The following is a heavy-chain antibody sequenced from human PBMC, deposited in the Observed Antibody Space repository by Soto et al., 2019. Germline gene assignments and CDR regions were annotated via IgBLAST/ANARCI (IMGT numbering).Heavy chain of an antibody. Sequence: QVQLVQSGAEVKKPGASVKVSCKASGYIFTNYVMHWVRQAPGQRPEWMGWINTGNGNTHSSQKFQGRVTITRDTSANTAYMELSSLRSEDTAMYYCARDGAGTSHWFYWGQGTLVTVSS. CDR3: ARDGAGTSHWFY. D-gene: IGHD1-7*01. J-gene: IGHJ4*02. CDR1: GYIFTNYV. CDR2: INTGNGNT. V-gene: IGHV1-3*04.